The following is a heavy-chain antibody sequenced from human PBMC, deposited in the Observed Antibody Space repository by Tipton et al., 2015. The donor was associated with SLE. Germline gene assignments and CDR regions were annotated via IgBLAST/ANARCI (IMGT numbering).Heavy chain of an antibody. J-gene: IGHJ4*02. CDR1: GGSISSSSYY. V-gene: IGHV4-39*07. CDR2: IYNSGSS. CDR3: ARSAPDSSAYPTFFDY. Sequence: TLSLTCTVSGGSISSSSYYWGWIRQPPGKGLEWIGRIYNSGSSYYNPSLKSRVTISVDTSKNQFSLKLNSVIAADTAVYYCARSAPDSSAYPTFFDYWGQGTPVTVSS. D-gene: IGHD3-22*01.